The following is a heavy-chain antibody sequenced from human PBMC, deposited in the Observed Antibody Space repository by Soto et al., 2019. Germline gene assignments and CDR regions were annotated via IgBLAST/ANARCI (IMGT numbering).Heavy chain of an antibody. CDR3: ARGIRGYYGVDV. CDR2: IKADGSST. J-gene: IGHJ6*02. CDR1: GFTFIDYW. V-gene: IGHV3-74*01. Sequence: DVQLVESGGGLVQPGGSLRLSCAASGFTFIDYWMHWVRQAPGKGLVWVSRIKADGSSTNYADSVKGRFTISRDNAKNTLYLQINSLRADDTAVYYCARGIRGYYGVDVWGQGTTVTVSS. D-gene: IGHD3-10*01.